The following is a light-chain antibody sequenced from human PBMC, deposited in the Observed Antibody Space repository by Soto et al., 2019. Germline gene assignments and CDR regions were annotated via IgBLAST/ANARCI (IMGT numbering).Light chain of an antibody. Sequence: EIQMTQSPSTLSGSVGDGVTITCRASQTISSWLAWYQQKPGKAPKLLIYKASTLKSGVPSRFSGSGSGTEFTLTISSRQPDDFATYYCQHYNSYSEAFGQGTKVDI. J-gene: IGKJ1*01. V-gene: IGKV1-5*03. CDR1: QTISSW. CDR2: KAS. CDR3: QHYNSYSEA.